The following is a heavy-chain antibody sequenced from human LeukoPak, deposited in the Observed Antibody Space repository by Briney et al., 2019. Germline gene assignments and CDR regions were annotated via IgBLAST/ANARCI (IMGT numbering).Heavy chain of an antibody. CDR2: INHSGST. J-gene: IGHJ5*02. CDR3: ARGRRGGYSGSYVRRWFDP. Sequence: SETLSLTCAVYGGSFSGYYWSWIRHPPGKGLEWIVQINHSGSTNYSPSLKSRVTIAVDTSKNQFPLKLSSVTAADTAVYYCARGRRGGYSGSYVRRWFDPWGQGTLVTVSS. V-gene: IGHV4-34*01. CDR1: GGSFSGYY. D-gene: IGHD6-13*01.